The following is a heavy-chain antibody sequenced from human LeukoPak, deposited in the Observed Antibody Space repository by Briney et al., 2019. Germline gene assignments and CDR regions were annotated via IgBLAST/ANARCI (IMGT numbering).Heavy chain of an antibody. D-gene: IGHD3-3*01. V-gene: IGHV3-48*04. J-gene: IGHJ4*02. CDR1: GFTFSSYA. Sequence: GGSLRLSCAASGFTFSSYAMSWVRQAPGKGLEWVSAISGSGSTIYYADSVKGRFTISRDNAKNSLYLQMNNLRAEDTAVYYCARGFVDFWSGYLVYFDYWGQGTLVTVSS. CDR2: ISGSGSTI. CDR3: ARGFVDFWSGYLVYFDY.